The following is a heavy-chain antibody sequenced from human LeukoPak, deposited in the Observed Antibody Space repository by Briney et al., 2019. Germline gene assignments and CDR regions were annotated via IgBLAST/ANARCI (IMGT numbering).Heavy chain of an antibody. CDR1: GFTFSSYN. CDR3: AKAGSGWYLDENDY. Sequence: GGSLRLSCAASGFTFSSYNMNWVRQAPGKGLEWVSYISSSGSTIYYADSVKGRFTISRDNSKNTLYLQMNSLRAEDTAVYYCAKAGSGWYLDENDYWGQGTLVTVSS. D-gene: IGHD6-19*01. J-gene: IGHJ4*02. V-gene: IGHV3-48*01. CDR2: ISSSGSTI.